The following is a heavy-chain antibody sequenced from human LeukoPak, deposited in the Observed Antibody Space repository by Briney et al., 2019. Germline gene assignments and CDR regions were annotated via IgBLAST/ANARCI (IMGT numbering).Heavy chain of an antibody. V-gene: IGHV4-4*07. CDR2: IYTSGST. CDR1: GGSISSYY. J-gene: IGHJ3*02. D-gene: IGHD3-22*01. Sequence: SETLSLTCTVSGGSISSYYWSWIRQPAGKGLEWIGRIYTSGSTHYNPSLKSRVTMSVDTSKNQFSLKLSSVTAADTAVYYCARDLDSSGYLDAFDIWGQGTMVTVSS. CDR3: ARDLDSSGYLDAFDI.